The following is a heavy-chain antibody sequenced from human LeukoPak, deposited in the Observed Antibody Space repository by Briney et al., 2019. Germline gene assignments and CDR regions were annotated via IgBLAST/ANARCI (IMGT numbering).Heavy chain of an antibody. D-gene: IGHD2-8*01. V-gene: IGHV3-23*01. J-gene: IGHJ6*02. CDR1: GFTFSSYA. CDR3: ARDKRVDIVLMPFYYYYYGMDV. CDR2: ISGSGGST. Sequence: GGSLRLSCAASGFTFSSYAMSWVRQAPGKGLEWVSAISGSGGSTYYADSVKGRFTISRDNAKNSLYLQMNSLRAEDTAVYYCARDKRVDIVLMPFYYYYYGMDVWGQGTTVTVSS.